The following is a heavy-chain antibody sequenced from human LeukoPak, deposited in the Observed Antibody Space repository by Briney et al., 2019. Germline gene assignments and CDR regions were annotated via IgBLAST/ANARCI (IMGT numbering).Heavy chain of an antibody. CDR1: GYTFTGYY. V-gene: IGHV1-2*06. J-gene: IGHJ4*02. Sequence: ASVKVSCKASGYTFTGYYMHWVRQAPGQGLEWMGRINPNSGGTNYAQKFQGRVTMTRDTSISTAYMELSRLRSDDTAVYYCAREFSRRHYVWGSYPPPGYWGQGTLVTVSS. CDR2: INPNSGGT. D-gene: IGHD3-16*02. CDR3: AREFSRRHYVWGSYPPPGY.